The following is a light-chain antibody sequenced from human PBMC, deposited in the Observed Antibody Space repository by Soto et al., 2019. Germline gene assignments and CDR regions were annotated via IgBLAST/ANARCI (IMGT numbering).Light chain of an antibody. Sequence: AIQMTQSPSSLAASVGDRVTITCRASQGIGNELGWYQQKPGKVPKLLIYAASSLQRGIPSRFSGSGSGTDVTLTISSLQPEDFATYYCLRDYNYPYTFGQGTKLEIK. CDR2: AAS. V-gene: IGKV1-6*01. CDR3: LRDYNYPYT. CDR1: QGIGNE. J-gene: IGKJ2*01.